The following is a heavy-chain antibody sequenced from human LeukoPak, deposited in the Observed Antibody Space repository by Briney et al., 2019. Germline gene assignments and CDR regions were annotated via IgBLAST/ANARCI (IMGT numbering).Heavy chain of an antibody. CDR3: AREADSGYYRTVDY. Sequence: PGGSLRLSCTASGXTLSRFAMHWVRQAPGKGQEWLGHMSDDGSEKHYVDSVRGRFAISRDPSKNTLYLEMTSLRTEDTAVYYCAREADSGYYRTVDYWGQGTLVTVSS. V-gene: IGHV3-30*09. CDR2: MSDDGSEK. D-gene: IGHD2-15*01. CDR1: GXTLSRFA. J-gene: IGHJ4*02.